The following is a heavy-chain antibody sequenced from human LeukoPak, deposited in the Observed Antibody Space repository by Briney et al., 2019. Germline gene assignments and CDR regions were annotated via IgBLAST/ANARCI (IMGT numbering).Heavy chain of an antibody. Sequence: GGSLRLSCAASGFTFSSYWMYWVRQAPGKGLLWVSRINTDGSNTIYADSVKGRFTISRDNAKSTLYLQMNSLRAEDTAVYYCAREPTSSYYDSSGWPDYWGQGTLVTVSS. CDR1: GFTFSSYW. CDR2: INTDGSNT. V-gene: IGHV3-74*01. CDR3: AREPTSSYYDSSGWPDY. D-gene: IGHD3-22*01. J-gene: IGHJ4*02.